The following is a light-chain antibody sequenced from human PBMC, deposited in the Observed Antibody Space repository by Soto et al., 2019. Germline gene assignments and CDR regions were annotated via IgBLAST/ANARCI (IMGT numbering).Light chain of an antibody. CDR3: CSYAGTNTFGV. J-gene: IGLJ1*01. Sequence: QSALTQPRSVSGSPGQSVTISCTGTSSDVGGYNYVSWYRQHPGEAPKLIIYDVIKRPSGVPYRFSGSKSGNTASLTISGLQAEDEADYYCCSYAGTNTFGVFGTGTKVTVL. CDR1: SSDVGGYNY. CDR2: DVI. V-gene: IGLV2-11*01.